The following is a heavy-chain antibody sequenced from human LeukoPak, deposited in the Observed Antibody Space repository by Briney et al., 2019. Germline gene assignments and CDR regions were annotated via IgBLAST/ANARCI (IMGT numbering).Heavy chain of an antibody. CDR2: IYYSGST. V-gene: IGHV4-59*01. J-gene: IGHJ4*02. Sequence: PSETLPLTCTVTLGFNSSYYWNWIRQPPAKGLAWIGYIYYSGSTNYNPSLKSRVTISVGTSKNQFSLKLSSVTAADTAVYYCARVYGGIAAEGGFDYWGQGTLVTVSS. CDR3: ARVYGGIAAEGGFDY. D-gene: IGHD6-25*01. CDR1: LGFNSSYY.